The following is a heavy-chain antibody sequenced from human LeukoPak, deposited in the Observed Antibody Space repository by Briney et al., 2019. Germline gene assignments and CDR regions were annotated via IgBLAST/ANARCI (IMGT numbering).Heavy chain of an antibody. Sequence: PSETLSLTCTVSGGSINSGGYYWSWIRQHPGKGLEWIGYIYYSGSTYYNPSLKSRVTISVDTSKNQFSLKLSSVTAADTAVYYCARGNRDGYNLSYFDYWGQGTLVTVSS. V-gene: IGHV4-31*03. CDR1: GGSINSGGYY. D-gene: IGHD5-24*01. CDR2: IYYSGST. CDR3: ARGNRDGYNLSYFDY. J-gene: IGHJ4*02.